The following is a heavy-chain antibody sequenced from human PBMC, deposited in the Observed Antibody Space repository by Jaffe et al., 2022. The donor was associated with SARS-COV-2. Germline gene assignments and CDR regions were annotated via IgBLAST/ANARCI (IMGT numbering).Heavy chain of an antibody. V-gene: IGHV4-61*02. CDR1: GGSISSGSYY. D-gene: IGHD3-10*01. CDR3: ARDNYYGSGRRQGFDP. J-gene: IGHJ5*02. CDR2: IYTSGST. Sequence: QVQLQESGPGLVKPSQTLSLTCTVSGGSISSGSYYWSWIRQPAGKGLEWIGRIYTSGSTNYNPSLKSRVTISVDTSKNQFSLKLSSVTAADTAVYYCARDNYYGSGRRQGFDPWGQGTLVTVSS.